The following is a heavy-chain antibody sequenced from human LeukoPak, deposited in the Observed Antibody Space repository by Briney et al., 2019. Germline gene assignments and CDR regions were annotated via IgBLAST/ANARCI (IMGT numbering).Heavy chain of an antibody. CDR3: TSGNFIGLFDF. D-gene: IGHD1-7*01. CDR1: GGSISSSY. V-gene: IGHV4-59*01. Sequence: SETLSLTCTVSGGSISSSYSYWSWIRQPPEKGLDHIGYTSHSGITEYNPSLKSRVTISMDTSKNQFSLKLTSVTAADTAVYYCTSGNFIGLFDFWGQGTLVTVSS. J-gene: IGHJ4*02. CDR2: TSHSGIT.